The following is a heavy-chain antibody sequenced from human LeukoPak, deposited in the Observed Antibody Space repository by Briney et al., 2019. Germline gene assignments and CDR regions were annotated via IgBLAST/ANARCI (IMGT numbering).Heavy chain of an antibody. J-gene: IGHJ4*02. CDR1: GFSFISYE. CDR2: INTDGART. Sequence: GGSLRLFCAASGFSFISYEMQWVRQAPGKGLVWVSRINTDGARTSYADSVKGRFTISRDNAKNTLYLQMNSLRAEDTAKYYCARELPREVTLDYWGQGTLVTVSS. CDR3: ARELPREVTLDY. V-gene: IGHV3-74*01. D-gene: IGHD2-21*02.